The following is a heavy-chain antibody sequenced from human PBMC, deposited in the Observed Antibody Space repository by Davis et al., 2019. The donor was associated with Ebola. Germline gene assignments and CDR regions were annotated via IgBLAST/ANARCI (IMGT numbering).Heavy chain of an antibody. Sequence: SLKISCAASGFTFDDYAMHWVWQAPGKGLEWVSRISWNSVNAGYADSVKGRFTISRDNAKGFVYLEMNSLRSEDTALYYCAKDSNGAVGLYYGMDVWGQGTTVTVSS. V-gene: IGHV3-9*01. CDR1: GFTFDDYA. CDR2: ISWNSVNA. CDR3: AKDSNGAVGLYYGMDV. J-gene: IGHJ6*02. D-gene: IGHD2-8*01.